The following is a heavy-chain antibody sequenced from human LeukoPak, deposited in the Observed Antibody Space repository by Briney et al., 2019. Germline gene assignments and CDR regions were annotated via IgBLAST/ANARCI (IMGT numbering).Heavy chain of an antibody. CDR1: GYIFTNYY. CDR3: ARGRVGGYDSWDYYYYMDV. V-gene: IGHV1-46*01. D-gene: IGHD5-12*01. CDR2: INPSGGNT. J-gene: IGHJ6*03. Sequence: ASVKVSCKASGYIFTNYYIYWVRQAPRQGLEWMGIINPSGGNTNYAQKFQGRVTMTRDMSTSTVYMELSSLRSEDTAVYYCARGRVGGYDSWDYYYYMDVWGKGTTVTVSS.